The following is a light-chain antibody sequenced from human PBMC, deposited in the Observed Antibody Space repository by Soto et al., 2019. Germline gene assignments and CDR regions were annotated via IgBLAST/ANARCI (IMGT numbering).Light chain of an antibody. V-gene: IGLV1-51*01. J-gene: IGLJ2*01. CDR3: SSYAGTKTLV. CDR2: DDD. CDR1: SSNIGGNS. Sequence: QSVMTQPPSVSAAPGQKVTISCSGSSSNIGGNSVSWYQQLPGTAPKLLIYDDDKRPSGIPDRFSGSKSGTSATLGITGFQTGDEADYYCSSYAGTKTLVFGGGTQLTVL.